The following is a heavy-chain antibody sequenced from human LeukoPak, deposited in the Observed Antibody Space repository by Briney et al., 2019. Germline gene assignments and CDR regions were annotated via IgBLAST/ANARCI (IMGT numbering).Heavy chain of an antibody. CDR3: ARGHSGSYREAFDI. V-gene: IGHV3-30*03. CDR1: GFTFTKYW. Sequence: GGSLRLSCVVSGFTFTKYWMCWVRQAPGKGLEWVAVISYDGSNKYYADSVKGRFTISRDNSKNTLFLQMNSLRAEDTAVYYCARGHSGSYREAFDIWGQGTMVTVSS. D-gene: IGHD1-26*01. CDR2: ISYDGSNK. J-gene: IGHJ3*02.